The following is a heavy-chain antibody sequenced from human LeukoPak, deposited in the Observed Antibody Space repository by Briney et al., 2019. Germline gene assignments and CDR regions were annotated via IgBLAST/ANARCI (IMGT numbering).Heavy chain of an antibody. Sequence: PGGSLRLSCAASGFTFSSYGMHWVRQAPGKGLEWVAVIWYDGSNKYYVDSVKGRFTISRDNSKNTLYLQMNSPRADDTAVYYCARGYDTSGYYYEYFDYWGQGTLVTVSS. J-gene: IGHJ4*02. CDR1: GFTFSSYG. V-gene: IGHV3-33*01. D-gene: IGHD3-22*01. CDR3: ARGYDTSGYYYEYFDY. CDR2: IWYDGSNK.